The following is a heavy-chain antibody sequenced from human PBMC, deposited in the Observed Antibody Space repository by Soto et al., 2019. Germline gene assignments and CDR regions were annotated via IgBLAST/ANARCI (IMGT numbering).Heavy chain of an antibody. V-gene: IGHV3-11*01. CDR1: GFTFSDYF. J-gene: IGHJ4*02. CDR3: XXXXXXXXXXXXS. CDR2: ISSSGTTI. Sequence: QVPLVESGGGLVKPGGSLRLSCAASGFTFSDYFMTWIRQAPGKGLEWVSYISSSGTTIFYADSVQGRFTISRDNAKKSLYLEINSLRAEDTXXXXXXXXXXXXXXXXXSWGQGTLVTVSS.